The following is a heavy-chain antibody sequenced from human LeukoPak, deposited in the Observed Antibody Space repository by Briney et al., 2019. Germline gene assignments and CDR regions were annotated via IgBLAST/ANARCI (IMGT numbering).Heavy chain of an antibody. D-gene: IGHD3-22*01. V-gene: IGHV4-59*08. CDR1: GGSISSYY. Sequence: SETLSLTCTVSGGSISSYYWNWIRQPPGKGLEWIGYIYYSGSTNYNPSLKSRATISVDTSKNQFSLKLSSVTAADTAVYYCASLGDSRDYYPWGQGTLVTVSS. CDR3: ASLGDSRDYYP. CDR2: IYYSGST. J-gene: IGHJ5*02.